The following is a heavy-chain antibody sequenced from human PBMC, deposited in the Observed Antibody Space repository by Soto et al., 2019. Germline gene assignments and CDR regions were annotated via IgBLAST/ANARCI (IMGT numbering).Heavy chain of an antibody. Sequence: GGSLRLSCAASGFSVTSNYMTWVRQAPGKGLECVSVIYAGGNTYYPDSVKGRFTISSDNSKDTLFLQMNNLRAEDTAVYYCARVTTFYDILTSSYALNYFDYWGQGTRVTVSS. CDR1: GFSVTSNY. CDR3: ARVTTFYDILTSSYALNYFDY. D-gene: IGHD3-9*01. CDR2: IYAGGNT. V-gene: IGHV3-53*01. J-gene: IGHJ4*02.